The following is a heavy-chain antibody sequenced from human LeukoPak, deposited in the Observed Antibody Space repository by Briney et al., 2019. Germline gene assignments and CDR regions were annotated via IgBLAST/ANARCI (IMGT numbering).Heavy chain of an antibody. J-gene: IGHJ4*02. V-gene: IGHV1-18*01. D-gene: IGHD5-12*01. CDR2: ISAYNGNT. CDR1: GYTFTSYG. CDR3: ARSKPNSGYDWEDY. Sequence: ASVKVSCKASGYTFTSYGISWVRQAPGQGLEWMGWISAYNGNTNYAQKLQGRVTMTTDTSTSTAYMELRSLRSDDTAVYYCARSKPNSGYDWEDYWGKGTLVTVSS.